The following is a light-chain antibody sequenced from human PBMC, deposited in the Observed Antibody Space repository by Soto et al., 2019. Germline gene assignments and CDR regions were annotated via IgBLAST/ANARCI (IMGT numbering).Light chain of an antibody. CDR3: QQRSHWRTWT. Sequence: EIVLTQSPATLSLSPGERATLSCRASLSVSTYLAWYQQRPGQAPRLLIYDASTRATGVPARFNGTGSGTDFTLTISSLEPEDFAVYYCQQRSHWRTWTFGQGTKVEIK. CDR2: DAS. V-gene: IGKV3-11*01. J-gene: IGKJ1*01. CDR1: LSVSTY.